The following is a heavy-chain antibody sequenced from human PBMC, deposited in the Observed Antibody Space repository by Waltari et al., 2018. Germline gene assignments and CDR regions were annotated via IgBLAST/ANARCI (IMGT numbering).Heavy chain of an antibody. D-gene: IGHD6-25*01. CDR3: ASGSPAADY. J-gene: IGHJ4*02. CDR2: IYHSGNT. V-gene: IGHV4-38-2*01. CDR1: VYSISRGYY. Sequence: QVHLQESGPGLVKPSETLSLTCGVSVYSISRGYYWGWIRQPPGKGLEWIGSIYHSGNTYYNPSLKSRVSMSVDTSKNQFSLKLRSVTAADTAVYYCASGSPAADYWGQGTLVTVSS.